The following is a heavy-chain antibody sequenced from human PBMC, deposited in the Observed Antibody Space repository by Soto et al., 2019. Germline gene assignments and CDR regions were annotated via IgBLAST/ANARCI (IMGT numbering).Heavy chain of an antibody. CDR2: ISYDGSNK. Sequence: PGGSLRLSCAASGFTFSSYGMHWVRQAPGKGLEWVAVISYDGSNKYYADSVKGRFTIPRDNSKNTLYLQMNSLRAEDTAVYYCAKDLGDCSSTSCYFGHYYYYGMDVWGQGTTVTVSS. J-gene: IGHJ6*02. CDR3: AKDLGDCSSTSCYFGHYYYYGMDV. V-gene: IGHV3-30*18. CDR1: GFTFSSYG. D-gene: IGHD2-2*01.